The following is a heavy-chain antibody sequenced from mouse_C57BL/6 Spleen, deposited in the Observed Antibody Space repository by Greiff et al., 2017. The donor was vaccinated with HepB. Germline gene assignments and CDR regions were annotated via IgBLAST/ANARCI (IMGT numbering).Heavy chain of an antibody. CDR3: TDSSGYGFAY. J-gene: IGHJ3*01. V-gene: IGHV1-15*01. CDR2: IDPETGGT. CDR1: GYTFTDYE. Sequence: QVQLQQSGAELVRPGASVTLSCKASGYTFTDYEMHWVKQTPVHGLEWIGAIDPETGGTAYNQKFKGKAILTADKSPSTAYMERRILTSDDSAVYYCTDSSGYGFAYWGQGTLVTVSA. D-gene: IGHD3-2*02.